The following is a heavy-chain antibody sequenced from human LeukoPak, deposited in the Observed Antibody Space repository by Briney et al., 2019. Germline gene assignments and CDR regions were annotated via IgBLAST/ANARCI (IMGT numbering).Heavy chain of an antibody. J-gene: IGHJ4*02. Sequence: PSETLSLTCTVSGGSISSYYWSWIRQPPGKGLEWIGSIYYSGSTYYNPSLKSRVTISVDTSKNQFSLKLSSVTAADTAVYYCARHTRAIVVVPAEYDYWGQGTLVTVSS. D-gene: IGHD2-2*01. CDR2: IYYSGST. CDR3: ARHTRAIVVVPAEYDY. CDR1: GGSISSYY. V-gene: IGHV4-59*05.